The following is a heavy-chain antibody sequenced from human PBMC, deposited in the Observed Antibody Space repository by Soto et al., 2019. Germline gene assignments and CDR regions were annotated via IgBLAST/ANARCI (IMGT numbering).Heavy chain of an antibody. J-gene: IGHJ4*02. CDR1: GFDFSTYG. CDR2: LWYDGSDK. V-gene: IGHV3-33*01. D-gene: IGHD2-21*02. Sequence: QVQMVESGGGVVQPGRSLRLSCAASGFDFSTYGMPWVRQAPGKGLVWWAVLWYDGSDKYYADSVKGRFTISIDNSVSTPYLQMNSLRSADTAVYYCARDQGDGWGQGTLVTVSS. CDR3: ARDQGDG.